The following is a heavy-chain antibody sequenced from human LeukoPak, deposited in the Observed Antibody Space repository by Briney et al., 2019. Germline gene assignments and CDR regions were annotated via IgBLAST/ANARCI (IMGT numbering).Heavy chain of an antibody. CDR1: GFTVSSNY. Sequence: GGSLRLSCAASGFTVSSNYMSWVRQAPGKGLEWVSVIYTDGSTYYADSVKGRFTISRDNSKNTLYLQMNNLRAEDTAVYYCARKIALDIWGQGTMDTVSS. J-gene: IGHJ3*02. D-gene: IGHD3-22*01. CDR2: IYTDGST. V-gene: IGHV3-53*01. CDR3: ARKIALDI.